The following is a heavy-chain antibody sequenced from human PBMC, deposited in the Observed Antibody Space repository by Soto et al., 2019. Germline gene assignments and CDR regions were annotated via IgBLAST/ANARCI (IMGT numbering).Heavy chain of an antibody. CDR3: ATAIFGVVSVDY. Sequence: SETLSLTCTVSGDSLSSGGYYWSWIRQHPGKGLEWIGYISYSGSTYYNPSLKSRVTISEDMSKNQFSLKLSSVTAADTAVYFCATAIFGVVSVDYWGQGTLVTVSS. D-gene: IGHD3-3*01. CDR2: ISYSGST. CDR1: GDSLSSGGYY. V-gene: IGHV4-31*03. J-gene: IGHJ4*02.